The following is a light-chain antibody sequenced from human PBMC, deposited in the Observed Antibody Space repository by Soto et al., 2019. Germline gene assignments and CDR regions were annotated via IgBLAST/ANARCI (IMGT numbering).Light chain of an antibody. J-gene: IGLJ2*01. CDR1: SSDVGSYNL. CDR2: EGS. CDR3: CSYAGSSIVV. Sequence: QSALTQPASVSGSPGQSITISCTGTSSDVGSYNLVSWYQQHPGKAPKLMIYEGSKRPSGVSNRFSGSKSGNTASLTISGLQAEDEAYYYCCSYAGSSIVVFGGGTKVTVL. V-gene: IGLV2-23*01.